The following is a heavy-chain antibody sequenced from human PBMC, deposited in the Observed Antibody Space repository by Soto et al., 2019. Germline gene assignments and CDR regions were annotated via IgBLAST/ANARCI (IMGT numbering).Heavy chain of an antibody. V-gene: IGHV4-39*01. J-gene: IGHJ5*02. D-gene: IGHD6-25*01. Sequence: PSETLSLTCIVSGGSITRSSYFWGWVRQPPGKGLERIGTIYFTGNAYYTPSLKSRLTMSIDTSKNEFSLRLNSVTAADTAVYYCAGQTFTIAAASYGRSNWFDPWGPGTLVTVSS. CDR3: AGQTFTIAAASYGRSNWFDP. CDR1: GGSITRSSYF. CDR2: IYFTGNA.